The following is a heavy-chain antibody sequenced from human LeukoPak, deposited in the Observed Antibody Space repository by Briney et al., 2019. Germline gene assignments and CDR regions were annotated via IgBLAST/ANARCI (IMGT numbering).Heavy chain of an antibody. CDR3: ARRRMIVVVNNWFDP. J-gene: IGHJ5*02. Sequence: LSETPSLTCAVSGGSFSGYYWSWIRQPPGKGLEWIGEINHSGSTNYNPSLKSRVTISVDTSKNQFSLKLSSVTAADTAVYYCARRRMIVVVNNWFDPWGQGTLVTVSS. V-gene: IGHV4-34*01. CDR1: GGSFSGYY. CDR2: INHSGST. D-gene: IGHD3-22*01.